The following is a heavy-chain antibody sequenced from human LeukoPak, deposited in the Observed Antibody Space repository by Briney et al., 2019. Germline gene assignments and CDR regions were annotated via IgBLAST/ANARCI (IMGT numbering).Heavy chain of an antibody. D-gene: IGHD1-26*01. J-gene: IGHJ4*02. CDR1: GGSISSYY. V-gene: IGHV4-4*07. Sequence: PSETLCLTCTVSGGSISSYYWSWIRQPAGKGLEWIGRIYTSGSTNYNPSLKSRVTISVDKSKNHFSLKLSSVTAADTAVYYCASESGSSRYDYWGQGTLVTVSS. CDR2: IYTSGST. CDR3: ASESGSSRYDY.